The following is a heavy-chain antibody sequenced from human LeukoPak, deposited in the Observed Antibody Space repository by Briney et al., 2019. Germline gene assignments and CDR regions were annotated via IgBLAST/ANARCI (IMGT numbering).Heavy chain of an antibody. J-gene: IGHJ4*02. CDR2: IKQDGSEK. Sequence: GALRLSCAASGFTFSSYWMSWVRQAPGKGLEWVANIKQDGSEKYYVDSVKGRFTISRDNAKNSLYLQMNSLRAEDTAVYYCARVEGYSGYDSMYYFDYWGQGTLVTVSS. CDR1: GFTFSSYW. CDR3: ARVEGYSGYDSMYYFDY. D-gene: IGHD5-12*01. V-gene: IGHV3-7*01.